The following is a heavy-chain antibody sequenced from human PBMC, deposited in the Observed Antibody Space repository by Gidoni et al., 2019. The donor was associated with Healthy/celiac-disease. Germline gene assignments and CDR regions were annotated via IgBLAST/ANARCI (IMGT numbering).Heavy chain of an antibody. CDR2: ISGSGGST. D-gene: IGHD3-3*01. CDR1: GFTFSSYA. CDR3: AKSSSPFGVVIPSGMDV. J-gene: IGHJ6*02. V-gene: IGHV3-23*01. Sequence: EVQLLESGGGLVQPGGSLRLSCAASGFTFSSYAMSWVRQAPGKGLEWVSAISGSGGSTYYADSVKGRFTISRDNSKNTLYLQMNSLRAEDTAVYYCAKSSSPFGVVIPSGMDVWGQGTTVTVSS.